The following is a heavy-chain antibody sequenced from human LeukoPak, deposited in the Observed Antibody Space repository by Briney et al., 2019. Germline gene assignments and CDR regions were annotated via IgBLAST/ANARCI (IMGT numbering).Heavy chain of an antibody. V-gene: IGHV2-70*11. CDR1: GFSLSTSGMC. CDR2: IDWDDDK. CDR3: ARYYSGFDFSGYYYGMDV. D-gene: IGHD5-12*01. Sequence: SGPALVKPTQTLTLTCTFSGFSLSTSGMCVSWIRQPPGKALEWLARIDWDDDKYYSTSLKTRLTISKGTSKNQVVLTMTNMDPVDTATYYCARYYSGFDFSGYYYGMDVWGQGTTVTVSS. J-gene: IGHJ6*02.